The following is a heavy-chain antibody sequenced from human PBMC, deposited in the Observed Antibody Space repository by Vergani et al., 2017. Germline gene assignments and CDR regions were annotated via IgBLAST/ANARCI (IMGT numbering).Heavy chain of an antibody. D-gene: IGHD3-10*01. Sequence: EVQLLESGGGLVQPGGSLILTCAASEFTFSNYAMHWVRQAPGKGLEWVSGISGSGVSAYYTDSVKGRFTISRDNSKNMLFLQMNNLRTEDTAIYYCAKQYFVSGNYLFDYWGQGTLGTVSS. V-gene: IGHV3-23*01. CDR2: ISGSGVSA. CDR1: EFTFSNYA. CDR3: AKQYFVSGNYLFDY. J-gene: IGHJ4*02.